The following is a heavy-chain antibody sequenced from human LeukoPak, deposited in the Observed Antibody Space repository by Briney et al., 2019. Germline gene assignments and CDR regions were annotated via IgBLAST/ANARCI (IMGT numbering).Heavy chain of an antibody. J-gene: IGHJ4*02. Sequence: GGSLRLSCAGSGFTFSSYAMHWVRQAPGKGLEYVSAISSNGGSTYYANSVKGRFTISRGNSKNTLYLQMGSLRAEDMAVYYCARDHGGNSFDYWGQGTLVTVSS. CDR2: ISSNGGST. CDR3: ARDHGGNSFDY. D-gene: IGHD4-23*01. V-gene: IGHV3-64*01. CDR1: GFTFSSYA.